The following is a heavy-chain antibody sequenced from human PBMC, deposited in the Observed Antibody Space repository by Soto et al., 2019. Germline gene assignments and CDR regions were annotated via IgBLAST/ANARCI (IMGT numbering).Heavy chain of an antibody. CDR1: GFTFSNAW. CDR2: IKRKTEVGQT. J-gene: IGHJ5*02. V-gene: IGHV3-15*01. CDR3: TTVFVLALHSSSFGFDP. Sequence: GGSLRLSCAASGFTFSNAWMSWSLQAPGKGREWVGRIKRKTEVGQTDSSAPVKGRFTISRDDSKNTLYLQMNSLKTEDTAVYYCTTVFVLALHSSSFGFDPWGQGTLVTVSS. D-gene: IGHD6-6*01.